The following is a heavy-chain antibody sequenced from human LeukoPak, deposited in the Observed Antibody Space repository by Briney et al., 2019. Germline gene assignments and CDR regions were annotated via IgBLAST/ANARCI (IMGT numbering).Heavy chain of an antibody. CDR1: GFTVSSNY. CDR3: ASLHSSGWYYFDY. D-gene: IGHD6-19*01. Sequence: GGSLRLSCAASGFTVSSNYMSWVRQAPGKGLEWVSVIYSGGSTYYADSVKGRFTISRDNSKNTLYLQMNSLRAEGTAVYYCASLHSSGWYYFDYWGQGTLVTVSS. CDR2: IYSGGST. J-gene: IGHJ4*02. V-gene: IGHV3-66*01.